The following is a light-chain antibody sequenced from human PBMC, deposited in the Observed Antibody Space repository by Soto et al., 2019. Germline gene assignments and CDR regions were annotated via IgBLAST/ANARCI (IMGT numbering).Light chain of an antibody. CDR1: QSVSNNY. J-gene: IGKJ1*01. CDR2: GAS. V-gene: IGKV3-20*01. Sequence: IVLTQSPGTLSPSPGERATISCRASQSVSNNYLAWYQQTPGQAPRLLIYGASNRATGIPDRFSGSGSGTDFTLTISRLEPEDFAVYYCQQYGSSGTFGQGTKVDIK. CDR3: QQYGSSGT.